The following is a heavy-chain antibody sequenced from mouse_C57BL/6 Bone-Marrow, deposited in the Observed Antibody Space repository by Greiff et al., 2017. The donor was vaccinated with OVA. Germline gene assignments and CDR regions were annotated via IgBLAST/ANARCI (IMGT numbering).Heavy chain of an antibody. CDR3: TREGEVTTDY. Sequence: SGAELVRPGASVTLSCKASGYTFTDYEMHWVKQTPVHGLEWIGAIDPETGGTAYNQKFKGKAILTADKSSSTAYMELRSLTSEDSAVYYCTREGEVTTDYWGQGTTLTVSS. J-gene: IGHJ2*01. D-gene: IGHD2-2*01. CDR1: GYTFTDYE. V-gene: IGHV1-15*01. CDR2: IDPETGGT.